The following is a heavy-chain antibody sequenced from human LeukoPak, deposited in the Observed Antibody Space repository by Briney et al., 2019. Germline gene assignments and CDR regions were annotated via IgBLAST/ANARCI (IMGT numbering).Heavy chain of an antibody. J-gene: IGHJ4*02. V-gene: IGHV4-59*08. CDR3: ARGVGDLYYYDSSGYYLDY. D-gene: IGHD3-22*01. Sequence: SETLSLTCSVSGGSISTYYWSWIRQPPGKGLEWIGYIYYSGRSNYNPSLRSRVTISVDTSRNQFSLNLSSVTAADTAVYYCARGVGDLYYYDSSGYYLDYWGQGTLVTVSS. CDR1: GGSISTYY. CDR2: IYYSGRS.